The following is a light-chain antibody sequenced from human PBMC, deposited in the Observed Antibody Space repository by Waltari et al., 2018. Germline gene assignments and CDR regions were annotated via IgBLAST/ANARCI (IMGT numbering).Light chain of an antibody. CDR3: QQYNNWPPLT. J-gene: IGKJ1*01. V-gene: IGKV3-15*01. Sequence: EVVLTQSPGTLSVSPGERVTLSCRATQSINNNLAWYQQKAGQAPRLLIYGASTRATGTPARFSGSGSGTEFTLTISSLQSEDFAVYYCQQYNNWPPLTFGQGTKVDLK. CDR2: GAS. CDR1: QSINNN.